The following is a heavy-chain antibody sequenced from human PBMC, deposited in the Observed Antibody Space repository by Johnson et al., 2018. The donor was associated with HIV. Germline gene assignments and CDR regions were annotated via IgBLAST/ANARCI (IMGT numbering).Heavy chain of an antibody. CDR1: GFTFDDYG. D-gene: IGHD6-13*01. J-gene: IGHJ3*01. V-gene: IGHV3-30*03. CDR3: ARDALQQLVPRGAFNL. CDR2: ISYDGNNK. Sequence: QMLLVESGGGVVRPGGSLRLSCAASGFTFDDYGMSWVRQAPGKGLEWVAVISYDGNNKYYADSVKGRFTISRDNSKNAMDLQINSLRAEDTAVYYCARDALQQLVPRGAFNLWGQGTMVTVSS.